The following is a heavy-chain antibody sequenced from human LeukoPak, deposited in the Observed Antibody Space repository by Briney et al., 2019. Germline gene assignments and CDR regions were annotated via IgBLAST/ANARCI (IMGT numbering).Heavy chain of an antibody. CDR1: GYSISSGYY. D-gene: IGHD6-19*01. CDR3: ARVLLAVAGTNNWFDP. J-gene: IGHJ5*02. Sequence: TSQTLSLTCTVSGYSISSGYYWGWIRQPPGKGLEWIGSIYHSGSTYYNPSLKCRVTISVDTSKNQFSLKLSSVTAADTAVYYCARVLLAVAGTNNWFDPWGQGTLVTVSS. CDR2: IYHSGST. V-gene: IGHV4-38-2*02.